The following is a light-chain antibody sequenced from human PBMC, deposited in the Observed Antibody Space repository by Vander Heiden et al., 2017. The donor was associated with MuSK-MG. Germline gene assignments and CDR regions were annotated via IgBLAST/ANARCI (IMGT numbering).Light chain of an antibody. J-gene: IGKJ1*01. CDR3: QQDDSTPKT. V-gene: IGKV4-1*01. Sequence: DIVMTQSPDSLAVSLGERATINCKSSQSVLYSSNNKNYLAWYQQKPGQPPKLVIYWASTRESGVPDRFSGSGSGTDFTLTISILHAEDVAVYYCQQDDSTPKTFGQGTKVEIK. CDR1: QSVLYSSNNKNY. CDR2: WAS.